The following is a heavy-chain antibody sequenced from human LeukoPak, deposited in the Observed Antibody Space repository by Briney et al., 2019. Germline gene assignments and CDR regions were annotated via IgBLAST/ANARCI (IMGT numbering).Heavy chain of an antibody. Sequence: PGGSLRLSCAASGFPFTSHWLSWFRQSPGRGLEWVAHINSDGSEKNYVDSVKGRFTISRDNARNSQFLQMNSLRAEDTAVYYCARDRSGRGFDYWGQGTLVTVSS. J-gene: IGHJ4*02. CDR2: INSDGSEK. V-gene: IGHV3-7*01. D-gene: IGHD1-26*01. CDR3: ARDRSGRGFDY. CDR1: GFPFTSHW.